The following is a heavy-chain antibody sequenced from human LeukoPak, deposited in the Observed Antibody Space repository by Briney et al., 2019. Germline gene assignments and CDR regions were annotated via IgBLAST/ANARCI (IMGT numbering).Heavy chain of an antibody. J-gene: IGHJ4*02. Sequence: GGSLRLSCAGSGFTFGGYWMSWVRQAPGKGPEWVANMDQDGSEINYLDSVKGRFTISRDNAKNALYLWMNSLRADDTAVYYCARDRGYSTFDSWGQGVLVTVSS. D-gene: IGHD4-23*01. V-gene: IGHV3-7*01. CDR1: GFTFGGYW. CDR3: ARDRGYSTFDS. CDR2: MDQDGSEI.